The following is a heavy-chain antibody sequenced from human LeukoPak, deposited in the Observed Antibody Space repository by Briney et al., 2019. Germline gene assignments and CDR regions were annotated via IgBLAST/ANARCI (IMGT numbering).Heavy chain of an antibody. CDR3: AMRGNYSKMEYYYYYYMDV. J-gene: IGHJ6*03. CDR2: IIPIFGTA. D-gene: IGHD4-11*01. CDR1: GGTFSSYA. Sequence: SVKVSCQASGGTFSSYAISWVRQAPGQGLEWMGGIIPIFGTANYAQKFQGRVTITADKSTSTAYMELSSLRSEDTAVYYCAMRGNYSKMEYYYYYYMDVWGKGTTVTVSS. V-gene: IGHV1-69*06.